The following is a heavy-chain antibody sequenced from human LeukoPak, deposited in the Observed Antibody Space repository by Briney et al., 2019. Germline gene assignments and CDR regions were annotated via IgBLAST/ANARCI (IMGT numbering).Heavy chain of an antibody. CDR2: IYYSGIT. Sequence: SETLSLTCTVSGGSISSYYWSWIRQPPGKGLEGIGYIYYSGITNYNPSLKSRLTISVDTSKNQFSLKLSSVTAADTAVYYCARLGYYYYMDVWGKGTTVTVSS. V-gene: IGHV4-59*01. CDR1: GGSISSYY. CDR3: ARLGYYYYMDV. J-gene: IGHJ6*03.